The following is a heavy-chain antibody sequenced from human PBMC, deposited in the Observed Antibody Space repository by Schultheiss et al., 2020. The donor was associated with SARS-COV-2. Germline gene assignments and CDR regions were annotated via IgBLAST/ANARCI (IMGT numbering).Heavy chain of an antibody. CDR2: ISYDGSNK. V-gene: IGHV3-30*03. J-gene: IGHJ6*02. CDR3: ARESIDYYYGMDV. Sequence: GESLKISCAASGFTFSSHGMSWVRQAPGKGLEWVAVISYDGSNKYYVDSVKGRFTISRDNSKNTLYLQMNSLRAEDTAVYYCARESIDYYYGMDVWGQGTTVTVSS. CDR1: GFTFSSHG.